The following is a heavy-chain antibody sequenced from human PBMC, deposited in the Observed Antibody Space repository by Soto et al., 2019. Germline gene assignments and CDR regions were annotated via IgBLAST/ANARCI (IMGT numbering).Heavy chain of an antibody. V-gene: IGHV3-30*18. J-gene: IGHJ4*02. D-gene: IGHD5-18*01. CDR3: AKDLRRVDTAMVTPRLFGPSDY. CDR2: ISYDGSNK. CDR1: GFTFSSYG. Sequence: QVQLVESGGGVVQPGRSLRLSCAASGFTFSSYGMHWVRQAPGKGLEWVAVISYDGSNKYYADSVKGRFTISRDNSKNTLYLQMNSLSAEATAVYYCAKDLRRVDTAMVTPRLFGPSDYCGEGTLVTVS.